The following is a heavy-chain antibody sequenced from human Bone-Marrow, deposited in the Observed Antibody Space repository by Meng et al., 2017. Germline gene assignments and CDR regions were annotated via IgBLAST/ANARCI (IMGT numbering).Heavy chain of an antibody. D-gene: IGHD2-15*01. CDR2: ISQSAHT. J-gene: IGHJ4*02. Sequence: QELGTGLGTSSDSLSLTCTISVGSVNTGIYDWSGIGQQRGRGLEVYRFISQSAHTNNSPSLKSRVTISRAMSSKQCSLRLNSVTASDTAIYYCARGVVADPPGYWGRGTLVTVSS. CDR1: VGSVNTGIYD. V-gene: IGHV4-61*01. CDR3: ARGVVADPPGY.